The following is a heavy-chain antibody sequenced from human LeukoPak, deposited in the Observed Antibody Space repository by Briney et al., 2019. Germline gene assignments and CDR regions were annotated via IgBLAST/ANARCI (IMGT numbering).Heavy chain of an antibody. J-gene: IGHJ5*02. D-gene: IGHD3-10*01. Sequence: SETLSLTCTVSGGSISSYDWSWIRQPPGKGLEWIGYFYYSGSTNYNPSLKSRVTISVDTSKNQFSLKLNSVTAADTAVYYCARGGYYGSGNDFRFDPWGQGTLVTVSS. CDR1: GGSISSYD. V-gene: IGHV4-59*01. CDR2: FYYSGST. CDR3: ARGGYYGSGNDFRFDP.